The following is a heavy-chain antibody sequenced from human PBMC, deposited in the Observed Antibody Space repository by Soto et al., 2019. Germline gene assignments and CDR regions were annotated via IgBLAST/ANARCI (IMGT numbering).Heavy chain of an antibody. V-gene: IGHV1-69*11. Sequence: VHWVQSGAEVKKPGSSVKVSCKASGVTFFTSGFSWVRQAPGQGLEWVGGILPTLHTTKYAQSFRGRVTITADEATSTAYMELSSLRADDTAVYYCAGGPGSCSGGSCRPSEYFRHWGQGTLLIVSS. CDR1: GVTFFTSG. D-gene: IGHD2-15*01. CDR3: AGGPGSCSGGSCRPSEYFRH. J-gene: IGHJ1*01. CDR2: ILPTLHTT.